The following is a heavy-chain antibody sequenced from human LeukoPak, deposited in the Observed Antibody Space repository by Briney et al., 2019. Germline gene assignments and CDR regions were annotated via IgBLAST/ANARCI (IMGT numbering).Heavy chain of an antibody. J-gene: IGHJ4*02. CDR2: INPSSGST. CDR1: GYXFTYYY. Sequence: GASVKVSCKASGYXFTYYYIHWVRQAPGQGLEWMGIINPSSGSTSYAQKFQGRVTMTRDTSTSTAYMELSRLRSDDTAVYYCAREYYDSSAYNQEAIDYWGQGTLVTVSS. CDR3: AREYYDSSAYNQEAIDY. V-gene: IGHV1-46*01. D-gene: IGHD3-22*01.